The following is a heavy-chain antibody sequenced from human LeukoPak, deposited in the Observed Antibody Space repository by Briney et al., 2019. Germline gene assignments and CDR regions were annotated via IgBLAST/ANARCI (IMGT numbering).Heavy chain of an antibody. CDR3: ATVYRGSGSYYQFDP. V-gene: IGHV1-24*01. Sequence: ASVKVSCKVSGYTLTELSMHWVRQAPGKGLEWMGGFDPEDGETIYAQKFQGRVTMTEDTSTDTAYMELSGLRSEDTAVYYCATVYRGSGSYYQFDPWGQGTLVTVSS. CDR1: GYTLTELS. CDR2: FDPEDGET. J-gene: IGHJ5*02. D-gene: IGHD3-10*01.